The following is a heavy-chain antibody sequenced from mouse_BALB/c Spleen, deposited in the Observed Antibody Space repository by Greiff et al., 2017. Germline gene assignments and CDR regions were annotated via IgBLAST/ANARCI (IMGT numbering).Heavy chain of an antibody. Sequence: QVQLKESGPGLVAPSQSLSITCTVSGFSLTSYGVHWVRQPPGKGLEWLGVRWAGGSTNYNSALMSRLSISKDNSKSQVFLKMNSLQTDDTAMYYCARTGFDYWGQGTTLTVSS. CDR3: ARTGFDY. CDR1: GFSLTSYG. CDR2: RWAGGST. D-gene: IGHD4-1*01. J-gene: IGHJ2*01. V-gene: IGHV2-9*02.